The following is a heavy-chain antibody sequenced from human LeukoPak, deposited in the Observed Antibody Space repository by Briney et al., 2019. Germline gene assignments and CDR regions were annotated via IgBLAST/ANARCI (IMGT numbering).Heavy chain of an antibody. V-gene: IGHV4-59*08. J-gene: IGHJ5*02. CDR3: ARQRRDSSGYYLGNNWFDP. CDR1: GGSISRYY. CDR2: IYYSGST. Sequence: PSETLSLTCTVSGGSISRYYWSWIRQPPGKGLEWIGYIYYSGSTNYNPSLKSRVTISVDTSKNQFSLKLSSVTAADTAVYYCARQRRDSSGYYLGNNWFDPWGQGTLVTVSS. D-gene: IGHD3-22*01.